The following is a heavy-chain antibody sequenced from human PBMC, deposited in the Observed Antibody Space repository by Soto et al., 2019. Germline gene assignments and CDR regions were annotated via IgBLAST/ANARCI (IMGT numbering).Heavy chain of an antibody. CDR3: AHPSGYSPLYYFDY. Sequence: QITLKESGPTLVKPTQTLTLTCTFSGFSLSTSGVGVGWIRQPPGKALEWLALIYWNDDKRYSPSLKSRLTITKDTSKNQVVLTMTNMDPADTATYYCAHPSGYSPLYYFDYWGQGTLVTVSS. CDR1: GFSLSTSGVG. D-gene: IGHD6-13*01. J-gene: IGHJ4*02. V-gene: IGHV2-5*01. CDR2: IYWNDDK.